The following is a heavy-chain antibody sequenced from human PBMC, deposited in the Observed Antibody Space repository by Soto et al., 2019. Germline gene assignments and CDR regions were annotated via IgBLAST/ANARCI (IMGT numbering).Heavy chain of an antibody. J-gene: IGHJ5*02. CDR1: GGSFSGYY. V-gene: IGHV4-34*01. CDR3: ARGGYCSSTSCYWVGWFDP. Sequence: QVQLQQWGAGLLKPSETLSLTCAVYGGSFSGYYWSWIRQPPGKGLEWIGEINHSGSTNYNPSLKSRVTISVDTSKNQFSLKLSSMTAADTAVYYCARGGYCSSTSCYWVGWFDPWGQGTLVTVSS. CDR2: INHSGST. D-gene: IGHD2-2*01.